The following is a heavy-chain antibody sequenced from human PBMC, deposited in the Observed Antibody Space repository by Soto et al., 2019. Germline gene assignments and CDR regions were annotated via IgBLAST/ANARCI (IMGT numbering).Heavy chain of an antibody. Sequence: ASVKVSCKASGYTFTSYAMHWVRQAPGQRLEWMGWINAGNGNTKYSQKFQGRVTITRDTSASTAYMELSGLRSEDTAVYYCARGITLPTPLDYWGQGTLVTVSS. D-gene: IGHD1-20*01. CDR2: INAGNGNT. J-gene: IGHJ4*02. V-gene: IGHV1-3*01. CDR1: GYTFTSYA. CDR3: ARGITLPTPLDY.